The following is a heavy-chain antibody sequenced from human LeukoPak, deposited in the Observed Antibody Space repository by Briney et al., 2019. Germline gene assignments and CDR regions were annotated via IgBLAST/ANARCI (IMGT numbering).Heavy chain of an antibody. CDR1: GFRFSDFT. D-gene: IGHD3-16*01. CDR3: GKEGGA. CDR2: IGGRGGST. Sequence: GGSLRLSCAASGFRFSDFTMAWVRQAPGKGPKWVSAIGGRGGSTYYADSVGGRFTISRDNSKDMVCLQMNSLKVEDTATYYCGKEGGAWGQGTKVTVSS. V-gene: IGHV3-23*01. J-gene: IGHJ5*02.